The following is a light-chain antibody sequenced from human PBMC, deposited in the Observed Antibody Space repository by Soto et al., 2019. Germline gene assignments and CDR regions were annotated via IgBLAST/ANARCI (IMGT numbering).Light chain of an antibody. J-gene: IGKJ1*01. CDR1: QNINNW. CDR3: HQYNSYFQT. CDR2: DGS. Sequence: DIQMTQSPSTLSASLGDRVTITCRASQNINNWLAWYQQKAGKAPKLLIYDGSSLESGVPSRFSGSGSGTEFTLNISSLQPDDFATYYCHQYNSYFQTFGQGTKVDIK. V-gene: IGKV1-5*01.